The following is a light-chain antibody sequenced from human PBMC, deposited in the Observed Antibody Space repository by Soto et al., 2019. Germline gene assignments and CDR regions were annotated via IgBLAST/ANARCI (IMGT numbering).Light chain of an antibody. V-gene: IGKV3-15*01. J-gene: IGKJ4*01. CDR3: QQYNNWPPLT. CDR2: GAS. CDR1: QSVSSS. Sequence: EIVLTQSPATLSVSPGETATLSCRASQSVSSSLAWYQQSPGRAPRLLIYGASTRATGIPARFSGSGSGTELTLTISSLQSEDFAVYFCQQYNNWPPLTFGGGTKVDI.